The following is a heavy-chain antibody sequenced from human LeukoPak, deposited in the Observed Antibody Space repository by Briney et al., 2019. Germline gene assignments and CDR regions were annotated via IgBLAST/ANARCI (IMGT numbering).Heavy chain of an antibody. CDR3: AREHDAFDI. CDR2: ISSDLNNK. J-gene: IGHJ3*02. Sequence: GGSLRLSCTASGFSFSYYVLNWVRQAPGKGLEWVAVISSDLNNKYYADSVKGRFTISRDNSKSTLYLQMDSLRPEDTALYYCAREHDAFDIWGQGTVVTVSS. CDR1: GFSFSYYV. V-gene: IGHV3-30-3*01.